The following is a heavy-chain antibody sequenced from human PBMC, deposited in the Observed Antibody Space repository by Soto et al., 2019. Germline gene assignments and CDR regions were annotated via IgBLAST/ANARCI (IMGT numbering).Heavy chain of an antibody. CDR2: ISSTGNTI. V-gene: IGHV3-11*01. D-gene: IGHD3-16*02. J-gene: IGHJ4*02. CDR1: GFTFSDYY. CDR3: ATHRWAVFDY. Sequence: QVQLVESGGGLVKPGGSLRLSCAASGFTFSDYYMSWIRQAPGKGLEWVSYISSTGNTIYYADSVKGRFTISRDNAKNALHLLMNSLSAEDTALYYCATHRWAVFDYWGQGTLVTVSS.